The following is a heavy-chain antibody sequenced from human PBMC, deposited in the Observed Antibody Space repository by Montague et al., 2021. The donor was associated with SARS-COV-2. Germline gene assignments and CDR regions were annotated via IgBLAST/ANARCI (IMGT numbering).Heavy chain of an antibody. CDR1: GASGTSGNFY. J-gene: IGHJ4*02. Sequence: SETLSLTCTVSGASGTSGNFYGSLSRQPGGKVLELSGDMYYTGXTXNXXXXEXRATIPVDPSKNQFSRTLPSMTAAATAVYYCATSRANVPSRPGFDYWGQGALVTVSS. CDR2: MYYTGXT. D-gene: IGHD6-6*01. V-gene: IGHV4-61*01. CDR3: ATSRANVPSRPGFDY.